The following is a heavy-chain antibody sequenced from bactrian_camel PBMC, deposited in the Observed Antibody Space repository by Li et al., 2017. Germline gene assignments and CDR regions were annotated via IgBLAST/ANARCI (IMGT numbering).Heavy chain of an antibody. Sequence: VESGGGLVQPGGSLRLSCTASDFTFSKYYMVWVRQAPGKGLEWVSGITGNGSDIYYTKSVKGRFSISRDNAKNTVYLRMVNLKSEDTALYFCAKALGGGKHYTGELNFWGQGTQVTVS. CDR1: DFTFSKYY. D-gene: IGHD2*01. CDR3: AKALGGGKHYTGELNF. CDR2: ITGNGSDI. J-gene: IGHJ4*01. V-gene: IGHV3S6*01.